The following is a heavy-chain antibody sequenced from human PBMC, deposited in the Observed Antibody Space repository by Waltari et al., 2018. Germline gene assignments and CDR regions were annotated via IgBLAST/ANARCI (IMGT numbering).Heavy chain of an antibody. D-gene: IGHD3-10*01. CDR1: GYTFTDYY. CDR2: ISPNSGGT. J-gene: IGHJ6*03. CDR3: ARDFVRGPYGSGNREYFYYYTYMDV. V-gene: IGHV1-2*02. Sequence: QVQLVQSGAEVKKPGASVKVSCKASGYTFTDYYIHWVRQAPGQGLEWVGWISPNSGGTNYAQKFQGRVTMTSDTSSSSAYMDLSGLRFDDTAVYYCARDFVRGPYGSGNREYFYYYTYMDVWGKGTTVTVSS.